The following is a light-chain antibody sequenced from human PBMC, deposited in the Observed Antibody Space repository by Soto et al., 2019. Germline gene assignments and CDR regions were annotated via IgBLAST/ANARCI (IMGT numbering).Light chain of an antibody. CDR3: PHNNGHSWT. CDR2: DAS. CDR1: QSIRSW. Sequence: DIQMTQSPSSLSSSVGNRVTITFRASQSIRSWLAWDQQKPGKAPKVLIYDASSLESGVPSRFSGSGSGTEFTLTISSLQPDDFATYYCPHNNGHSWTFGQGTKVDI. V-gene: IGKV1-5*01. J-gene: IGKJ1*01.